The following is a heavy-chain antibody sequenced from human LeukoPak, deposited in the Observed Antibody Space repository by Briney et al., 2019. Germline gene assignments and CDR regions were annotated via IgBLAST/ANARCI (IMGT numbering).Heavy chain of an antibody. V-gene: IGHV4-59*01. CDR3: ARDSYDSSGYGFDY. CDR1: GGSISSYY. J-gene: IGHJ4*02. CDR2: IYYSGST. Sequence: SETLSLTCTASGGSISSYYWSWIRQPPGKGLEWIGYIYYSGSTNYNPSLKSRVTISVDTSKNQFSLKLSSVTAADTAVYYCARDSYDSSGYGFDYWGQGTLVTVSS. D-gene: IGHD3-22*01.